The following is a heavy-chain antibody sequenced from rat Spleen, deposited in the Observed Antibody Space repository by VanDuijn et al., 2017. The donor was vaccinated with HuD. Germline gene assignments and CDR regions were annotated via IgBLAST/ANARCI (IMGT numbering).Heavy chain of an antibody. V-gene: IGHV5S23*01. Sequence: EVQLVESDGGLVRPGGSLKLSCSVSGFTFSNFDMAWVRQAPTKGLEWVSSISPSGVTYYRDSVKGRFTVSRENAKSTLYFLMDSLRSEDTATYYCATHQPIRVYTKNWFAYWGQGTLVTVSS. CDR3: ATHQPIRVYTKNWFAY. J-gene: IGHJ3*01. CDR1: GFTFSNFD. CDR2: ISPSGVT. D-gene: IGHD1-4*01.